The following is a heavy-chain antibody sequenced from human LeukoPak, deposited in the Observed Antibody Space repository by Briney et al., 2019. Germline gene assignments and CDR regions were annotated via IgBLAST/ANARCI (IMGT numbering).Heavy chain of an antibody. CDR1: GGSISSYY. V-gene: IGHV4-59*01. J-gene: IGHJ4*02. D-gene: IGHD6-6*01. CDR2: IYYSGST. Sequence: SETLSLTCTVSGGSISSYYWSWIRQPPGKGLEWIGYIYYSGSTNYNPSLKSRVTISVDTSKNQFSLKLSSVTAADTAVYYCARVTLRGSRIAADWGQGTLVTVSS. CDR3: ARVTLRGSRIAAD.